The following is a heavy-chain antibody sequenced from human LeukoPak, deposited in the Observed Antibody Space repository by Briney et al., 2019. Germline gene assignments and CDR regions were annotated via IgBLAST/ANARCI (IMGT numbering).Heavy chain of an antibody. Sequence: ASVKVSCKASGYTFTSYGISWVRQAPGQGLEWMGWISSYNGNTNYAQKLQGRVTMTTDTSTSTAYMELRSLRSDDTAVYYCARADIVVVPAPLQLYGMDVRGQGTTVTVSS. V-gene: IGHV1-18*01. J-gene: IGHJ6*02. D-gene: IGHD2-2*01. CDR2: ISSYNGNT. CDR3: ARADIVVVPAPLQLYGMDV. CDR1: GYTFTSYG.